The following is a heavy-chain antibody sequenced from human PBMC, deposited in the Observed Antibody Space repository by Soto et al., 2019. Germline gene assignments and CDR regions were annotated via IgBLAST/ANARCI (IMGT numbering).Heavy chain of an antibody. CDR1: GGSIRSSSYC. D-gene: IGHD6-6*01. Sequence: QLQLQESGPGLVKPSETMSLTCTVSGGSIRSSSYCWGWIRQPPGKGLEWIGSIYYSGSTYYNLSLKSRVTISVDTSKNQFSLKLSSVTAADTAVYYCAARLGRAYSSSSTGYYFDYWGQGTLVTVSS. CDR2: IYYSGST. V-gene: IGHV4-39*01. CDR3: AARLGRAYSSSSTGYYFDY. J-gene: IGHJ4*02.